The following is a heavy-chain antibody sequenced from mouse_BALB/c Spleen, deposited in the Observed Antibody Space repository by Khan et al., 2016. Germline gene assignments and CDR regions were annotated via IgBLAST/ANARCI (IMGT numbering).Heavy chain of an antibody. CDR3: ASSTQSFYAMDY. Sequence: VQLKQSGPELMKPGASVKISCKASGYSFTSYYMHWVKQSHGKSLEWIGYFDPFNGGTSYNQKFKGKATLTVDKSSSTAYMHLSSLTSEDSAVYYCASSTQSFYAMDYWGQGTSVTVSS. CDR1: GYSFTSYY. CDR2: FDPFNGGT. J-gene: IGHJ4*01. V-gene: IGHV1S135*01. D-gene: IGHD1-1*01.